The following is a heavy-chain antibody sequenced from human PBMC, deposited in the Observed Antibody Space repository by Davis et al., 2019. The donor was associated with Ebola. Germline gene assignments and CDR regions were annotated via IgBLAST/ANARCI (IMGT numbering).Heavy chain of an antibody. CDR3: ATAAHDFGGNYYYNMDV. J-gene: IGHJ6*02. V-gene: IGHV1-69*13. CDR2: IIPIFRTP. CDR1: GGIFSNFA. D-gene: IGHD4-23*01. Sequence: AASVKVSCKTSGGIFSNFAISWVRQAPGRGLEWMGGIIPIFRTPDSPKSLQRRVTITADESTSTSYMELSSLTSEDTAVYYCATAAHDFGGNYYYNMDVWGQGTTVTVSS.